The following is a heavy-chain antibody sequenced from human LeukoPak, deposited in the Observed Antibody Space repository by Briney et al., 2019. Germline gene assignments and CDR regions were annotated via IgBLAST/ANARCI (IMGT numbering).Heavy chain of an antibody. CDR1: GGSISSGSYY. J-gene: IGHJ6*03. CDR2: IYTSGST. Sequence: PSETLSLTCTVSGGSISSGSYYWSWIRQPAGKGLEWIGRIYTSGSTNYNPSLKSRVTISVDTSKNQFSLKLSSVTAADTAVYYCARAQNLAASYYCYYYMDVWGKGTTVTVSS. V-gene: IGHV4-61*02. D-gene: IGHD6-6*01. CDR3: ARAQNLAASYYCYYYMDV.